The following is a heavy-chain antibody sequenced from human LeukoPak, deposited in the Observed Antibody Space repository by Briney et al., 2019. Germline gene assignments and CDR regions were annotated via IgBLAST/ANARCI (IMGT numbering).Heavy chain of an antibody. Sequence: YPGGSLRLSCAASGFTFSSYWMSWVRQAPGKGLEWVANIKQDGSERYYVDSVKGRFTISRDNAKKSLHLQMNGLRADDTAVYYCASDGGPFDNWGQGTLVTVSS. CDR3: ASDGGPFDN. V-gene: IGHV3-7*01. J-gene: IGHJ4*02. CDR1: GFTFSSYW. D-gene: IGHD3-3*01. CDR2: IKQDGSER.